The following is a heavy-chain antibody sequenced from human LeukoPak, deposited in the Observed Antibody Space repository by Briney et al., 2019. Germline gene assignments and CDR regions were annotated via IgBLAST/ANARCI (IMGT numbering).Heavy chain of an antibody. D-gene: IGHD3-3*01. CDR3: AREGTYYDFWSGYHPH. Sequence: GGSLRLSCAASGFTFSSYSMNWVRQAPGKGLEWVSSISSSSSYIYYADSVKGRFTISRDNAKNSLYLQMNSLRAEDTAVYYCAREGTYYDFWSGYHPHWGQGTLVTVSS. J-gene: IGHJ1*01. CDR1: GFTFSSYS. CDR2: ISSSSSYI. V-gene: IGHV3-21*01.